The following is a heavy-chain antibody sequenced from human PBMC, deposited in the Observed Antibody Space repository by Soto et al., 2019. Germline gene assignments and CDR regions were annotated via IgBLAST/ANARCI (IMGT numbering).Heavy chain of an antibody. J-gene: IGHJ4*02. CDR1: GFTFSSYA. V-gene: IGHV3-23*01. Sequence: EVQVLESGGGLVQPGGSLRLSCAASGFTFSSYAMRWVRQAPGQGLEWVSAISGSGSNPYYAYSVKGRFTITRDNSKNTLYLQMNSLRAEDTALYYCAQTASMTIRDGFDHWGQGTLVTVSS. CDR2: ISGSGSNP. D-gene: IGHD4-17*01. CDR3: AQTASMTIRDGFDH.